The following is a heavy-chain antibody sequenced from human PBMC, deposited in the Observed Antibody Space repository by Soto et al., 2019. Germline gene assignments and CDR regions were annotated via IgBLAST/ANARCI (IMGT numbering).Heavy chain of an antibody. CDR3: ARVRNCSGGSCYESY. CDR1: GYTFTSYG. V-gene: IGHV1-18*01. Sequence: ASVKVSCKASGYTFTSYGISWVRQAPGQGLEWMGWISAYNGNTNYAQKLQGRVTMTTDTSTSTAYMELRSLRSDDTAVYYCARVRNCSGGSCYESYWGQGTLVTVSS. CDR2: ISAYNGNT. D-gene: IGHD2-15*01. J-gene: IGHJ4*02.